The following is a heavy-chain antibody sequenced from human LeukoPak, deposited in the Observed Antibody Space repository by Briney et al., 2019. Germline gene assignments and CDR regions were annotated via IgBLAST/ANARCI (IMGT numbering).Heavy chain of an antibody. CDR1: GYSISSGYY. CDR3: AIDDNREEWESTNFDY. D-gene: IGHD1-14*01. CDR2: IYHSGST. V-gene: IGHV4-38-2*02. Sequence: SETLSLTCTVSGYSISSGYYWGWLRPPPGKGLEGIGRIYHSGSTYYNQSLKRRVTISVDKSKNQFSLKLSSVTAAHPAVYYCAIDDNREEWESTNFDYWGQGTLVTGSS. J-gene: IGHJ4*02.